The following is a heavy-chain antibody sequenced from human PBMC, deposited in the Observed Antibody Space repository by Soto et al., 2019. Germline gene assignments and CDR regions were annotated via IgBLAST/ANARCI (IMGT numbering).Heavy chain of an antibody. J-gene: IGHJ4*02. V-gene: IGHV3-21*01. CDR1: GFTFSSYS. CDR3: ARVKQLRGIDY. CDR2: ISSSSSYI. D-gene: IGHD6-13*01. Sequence: GGSLRLSCTASGFTFSSYSLNWVRQAPGKGLEWVSSISSSSSYIYYGDSVKGRFTISRDNAKNSLYLQMSSLGAEDTAVYYCARVKQLRGIDYWGQGTLLTVSS.